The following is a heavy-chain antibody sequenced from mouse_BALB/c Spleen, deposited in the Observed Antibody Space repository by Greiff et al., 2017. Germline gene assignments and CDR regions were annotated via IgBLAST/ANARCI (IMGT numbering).Heavy chain of an antibody. V-gene: IGHV5-6-4*01. Sequence: EVNVVESGGGLVKPGGSLKLSCAASGFTFSSYAMSWVRQTPEKRLEWVATISSGGSYTYYPDTVKGRFTISRDNAKNTLYLQMSSLKSEDTAMYYCARLDSAYWGQGTLVTVSA. J-gene: IGHJ3*01. CDR1: GFTFSSYA. CDR2: ISSGGSYT. CDR3: ARLDSAY.